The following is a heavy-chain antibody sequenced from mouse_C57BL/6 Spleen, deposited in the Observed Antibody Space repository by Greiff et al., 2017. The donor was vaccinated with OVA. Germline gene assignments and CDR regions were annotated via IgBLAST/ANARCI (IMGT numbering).Heavy chain of an antibody. D-gene: IGHD3-3*01. CDR3: TRGGWENDY. J-gene: IGHJ2*01. Sequence: QVQLQQSGAELVRPGASVTLSCKASGYTFTDYEMHWVKQTPVHGLEWIGAIDPETGGTAYNQKFKGKAILTADKSSSTAYMELRSLTSEDSAVYYCTRGGWENDYWGQGTTLTVSS. V-gene: IGHV1-15*01. CDR1: GYTFTDYE. CDR2: IDPETGGT.